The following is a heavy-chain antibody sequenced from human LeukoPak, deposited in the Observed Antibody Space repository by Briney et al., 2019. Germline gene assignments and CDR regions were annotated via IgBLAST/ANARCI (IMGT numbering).Heavy chain of an antibody. CDR3: AIAAWRAEYFPH. Sequence: PGGSLRLSCAASGFTFSSYSMNWVRQAPGKGLEWVSSISSSSSYIYYADSVKGRFTISRDNSKNTLYLQMNSLRAEDTAVYYCAIAAWRAEYFPHWGQGTLVTVSS. CDR1: GFTFSSYS. V-gene: IGHV3-21*01. CDR2: ISSSSSYI. J-gene: IGHJ1*01. D-gene: IGHD2-21*01.